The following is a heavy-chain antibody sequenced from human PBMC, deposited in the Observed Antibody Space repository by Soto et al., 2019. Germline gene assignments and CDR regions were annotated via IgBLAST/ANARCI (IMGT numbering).Heavy chain of an antibody. J-gene: IGHJ3*02. CDR3: ARKPMIGSGYYGQGHAFDI. CDR1: GYTFTSFY. V-gene: IGHV1-46*01. D-gene: IGHD3-22*01. CDR2: INPSGTTT. Sequence: GASVKVSCKASGYTFTSFYMHWVRQAPGQGLEWMGIINPSGTTTDYAQKFQGRVTITADESTSTAYMELSSLRSEDTAVYYCARKPMIGSGYYGQGHAFDIWGQGTMVTVSS.